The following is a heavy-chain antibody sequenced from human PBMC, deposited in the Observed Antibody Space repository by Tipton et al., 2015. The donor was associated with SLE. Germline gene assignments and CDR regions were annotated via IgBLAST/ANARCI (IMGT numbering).Heavy chain of an antibody. CDR1: GYTFTGYY. V-gene: IGHV1-2*02. CDR3: ASAYCGGDCFDNWFDP. Sequence: VQLVQSGAEVKKPGASVKVSCKASGYTFTGYYMHWVRQAPGQGLEWMGWINPNSGGTNYAQKFQGRVTMTRDTSISTAYMELSRLRSDDTAVYYCASAYCGGDCFDNWFDPWGQGTLVTVSS. CDR2: INPNSGGT. J-gene: IGHJ5*02. D-gene: IGHD2-21*01.